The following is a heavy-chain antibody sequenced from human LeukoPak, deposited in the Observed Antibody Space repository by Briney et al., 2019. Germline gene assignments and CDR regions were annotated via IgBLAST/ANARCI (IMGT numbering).Heavy chain of an antibody. CDR3: ASSGRYYYYGMDV. D-gene: IGHD6-19*01. Sequence: ASVKVPCKASGYTFTIYYMHWVRQAPGQGLEWMGIINPSGGSTSYAQKFQGRVTMTRDTSTSTVYMELSSLRSEDTAVYYCASSGRYYYYGMDVWGQGTTVTVSS. CDR2: INPSGGST. J-gene: IGHJ6*02. V-gene: IGHV1-46*01. CDR1: GYTFTIYY.